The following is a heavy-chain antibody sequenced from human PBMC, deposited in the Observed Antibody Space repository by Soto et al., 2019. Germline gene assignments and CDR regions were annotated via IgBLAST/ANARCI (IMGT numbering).Heavy chain of an antibody. CDR2: IYYGGST. D-gene: IGHD3-10*01. CDR3: ARVVVRGVIFWFDP. V-gene: IGHV4-31*03. CDR1: GGSISSGGYY. J-gene: IGHJ5*02. Sequence: SETLSLTCTVSGGSISSGGYYWSWIRQHPGKGLEWIGYIYYGGSTYYNPSLKSRVTISVDTSKNQFSLELSSVTAADTAVYYWARVVVRGVIFWFDPWGQGTLVTVPQ.